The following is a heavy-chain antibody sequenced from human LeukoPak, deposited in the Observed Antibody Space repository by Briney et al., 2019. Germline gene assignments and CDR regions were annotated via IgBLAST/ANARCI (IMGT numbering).Heavy chain of an antibody. CDR3: TRDRQGSGIYSTDY. CDR2: IKQDGSEI. J-gene: IGHJ4*02. Sequence: PGGSLRLSCAASGVTFSNVWMSWVRQVPGEGLEWVANIKQDGSEIHYVDSVNGRFTISRDNAQNSLYLHMHSLRAEDTAVYYCTRDRQGSGIYSTDYWGRGTLVTVSS. V-gene: IGHV3-7*01. CDR1: GVTFSNVW. D-gene: IGHD3-10*01.